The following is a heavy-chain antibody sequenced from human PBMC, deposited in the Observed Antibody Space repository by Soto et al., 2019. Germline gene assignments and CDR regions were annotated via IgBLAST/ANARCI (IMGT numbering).Heavy chain of an antibody. V-gene: IGHV3-21*06. Sequence: EVQLVESGGGLVKPGGSLRLSCAASGITFSSYSMNWVRQAPGKGLEWVSSISSSSSYIYYADSVKGRFTISRDNAKNSLYLQMNSLRAEDTAVYYCARDGIPRYFDLWGRGTLATVSS. CDR2: ISSSSSYI. CDR1: GITFSSYS. D-gene: IGHD2-2*02. J-gene: IGHJ2*01. CDR3: ARDGIPRYFDL.